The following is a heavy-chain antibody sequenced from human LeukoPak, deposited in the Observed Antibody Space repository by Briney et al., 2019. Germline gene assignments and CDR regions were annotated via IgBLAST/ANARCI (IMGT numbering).Heavy chain of an antibody. D-gene: IGHD6-19*01. CDR3: ARGTGYSSGWYEGSFDY. V-gene: IGHV1-69*06. J-gene: IGHJ4*02. CDR1: GGTFSSDA. CDR2: IIPIFGTA. Sequence: GASVKVSCKASGGTFSSDAISWVRQAPGQGLEWMGGIIPIFGTANYAQKFQGRVTITADKSTSTAYMELSSLRSEDTAVYYCARGTGYSSGWYEGSFDYWGQGTLVTVSS.